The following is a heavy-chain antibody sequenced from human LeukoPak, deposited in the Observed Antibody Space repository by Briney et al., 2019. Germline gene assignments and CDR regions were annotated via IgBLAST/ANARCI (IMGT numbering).Heavy chain of an antibody. CDR3: ARGIVEFDY. Sequence: PGGSLRLSCAASGFTFSNYWMHWVRQAPGKGLVWVSRINSDGINTSYADSVKGRFTISRDNAKNTLNLQMNSLRAEDTAVYYCARGIVEFDYWGQGTLVTVSS. CDR1: GFTFSNYW. J-gene: IGHJ4*02. V-gene: IGHV3-74*01. CDR2: INSDGINT. D-gene: IGHD1-26*01.